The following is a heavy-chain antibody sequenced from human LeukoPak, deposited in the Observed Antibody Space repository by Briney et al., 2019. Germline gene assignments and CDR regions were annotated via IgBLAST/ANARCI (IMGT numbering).Heavy chain of an antibody. CDR3: AKTGFQWGNYYYYMDV. CDR1: GFTFSTYG. J-gene: IGHJ6*03. V-gene: IGHV3-30*02. CDR2: IWYGGNNK. Sequence: GGSLRLSCAASGFTFSTYGMHWVRQAPGKGLEWVAVIWYGGNNKYYADSVKGRFTISRDNSKNTLYLQMTSLRPEDTAVYSCAKTGFQWGNYYYYMDVWGKGTLLTVSS. D-gene: IGHD3-16*01.